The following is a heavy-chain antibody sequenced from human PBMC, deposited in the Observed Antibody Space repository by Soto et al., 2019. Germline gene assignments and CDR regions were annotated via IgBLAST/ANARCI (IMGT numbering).Heavy chain of an antibody. J-gene: IGHJ3*02. CDR3: VRDDRWAFDI. Sequence: EEQLVESGGGLVQPGGSLRVSCAASGFSFRSYAMNWVRQVPGKGLEWVSYISVGSGSIFYADSVKGRFTISRDDAKNSLYLQMNTLRGEDTAVYYCVRDDRWAFDIWGQGTMVTVSS. D-gene: IGHD3-22*01. CDR2: ISVGSGSI. CDR1: GFSFRSYA. V-gene: IGHV3-48*01.